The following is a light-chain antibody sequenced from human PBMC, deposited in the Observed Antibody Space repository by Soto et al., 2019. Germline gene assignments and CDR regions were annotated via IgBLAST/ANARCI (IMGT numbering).Light chain of an antibody. J-gene: IGKJ4*01. V-gene: IGKV3-20*01. CDR3: QQYGSSPPLT. CDR2: GAS. Sequence: EIVLTQSPGTRSFSPGERATLSCRASQSVSSSYLAWYQQKPGQAPRLLIYGASSRATGIPDRFSGSGSGTDFTLTISRLEPEDFAVYYCQQYGSSPPLTFGGGTKVEIK. CDR1: QSVSSSY.